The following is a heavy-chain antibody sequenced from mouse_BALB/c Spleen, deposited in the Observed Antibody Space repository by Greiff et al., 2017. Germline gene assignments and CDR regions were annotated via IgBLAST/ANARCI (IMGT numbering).Heavy chain of an antibody. CDR1: GFAFSSYD. V-gene: IGHV5-12-1*01. J-gene: IGHJ1*01. D-gene: IGHD1-1*01. CDR2: ISSGGGST. Sequence: EVHLVESGGDLVKPGGSLKLSCAASGFAFSSYDMPWVRQTPEQRLEWVAYISSGGGSTYYPDTVKGRFTISRDNAKNTLYLQMSSLKSEDTAMYYCARQGYYGSSYWYFDGWGAGTTVTVSS. CDR3: ARQGYYGSSYWYFDG.